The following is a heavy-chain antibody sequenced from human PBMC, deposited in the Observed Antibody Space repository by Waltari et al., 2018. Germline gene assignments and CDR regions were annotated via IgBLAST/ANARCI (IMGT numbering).Heavy chain of an antibody. CDR3: ARGGGYYDFWSGYYTGFDY. V-gene: IGHV1-69*04. J-gene: IGHJ4*02. CDR1: GGTFSSYA. CDR2: IIPILGIA. D-gene: IGHD3-3*01. Sequence: QVQLVQSGAEVKKPGSSVKVSCKASGGTFSSYAISWVRQAPGQGLEWMGGIIPILGIANYAQKFQGRVTITADESTSTAYMELSSLRSEDTAVYYCARGGGYYDFWSGYYTGFDYWGQGTLVTVSS.